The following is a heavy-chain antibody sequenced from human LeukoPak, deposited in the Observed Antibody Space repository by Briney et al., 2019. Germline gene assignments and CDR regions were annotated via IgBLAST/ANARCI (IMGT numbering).Heavy chain of an antibody. CDR2: IITFFGIA. V-gene: IGHV1-69*04. CDR1: GCTFSIYA. Sequence: GASVTVSFKSSGCTFSIYANSWVRQPPAQGQEWKGMIITFFGIANYEQKFQGRVMITADKSTSTAYMELSSLRSEDTAVYYCATTISSYYHFDYWGRGTLVTVSS. D-gene: IGHD3-22*01. J-gene: IGHJ4*02. CDR3: ATTISSYYHFDY.